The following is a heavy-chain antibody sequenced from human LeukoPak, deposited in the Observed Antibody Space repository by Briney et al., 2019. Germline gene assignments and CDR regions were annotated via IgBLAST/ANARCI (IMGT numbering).Heavy chain of an antibody. Sequence: PSETLSLTCTVSGGSISSSSYYWGWIRQPPGKGLQWIGSIYYSGSTYYNPSLKSRVTISVDTSKNQFSLKLSSVTAADTAVYYCARYDTSMVVFDYWGQGTLVTVSS. J-gene: IGHJ4*02. D-gene: IGHD5-18*01. V-gene: IGHV4-39*07. CDR3: ARYDTSMVVFDY. CDR1: GGSISSSSYY. CDR2: IYYSGST.